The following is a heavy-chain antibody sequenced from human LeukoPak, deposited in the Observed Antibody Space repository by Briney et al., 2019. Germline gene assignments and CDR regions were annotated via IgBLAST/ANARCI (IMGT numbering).Heavy chain of an antibody. CDR1: GYSFTSYW. Sequence: GESLKISCKGSGYSFTSYWIGWVRQLPGKGLEWMGIIYPGDSDTRYSPSFQGQVTISADKSISTAYLQWSSLKASDTAMYYCARLHSAEIIAAAWDYWGQGTLVTVSS. CDR2: IYPGDSDT. V-gene: IGHV5-51*01. J-gene: IGHJ4*02. D-gene: IGHD6-6*01. CDR3: ARLHSAEIIAAAWDY.